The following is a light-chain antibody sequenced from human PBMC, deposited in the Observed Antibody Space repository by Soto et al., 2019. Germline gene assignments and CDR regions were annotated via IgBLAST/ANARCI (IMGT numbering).Light chain of an antibody. CDR3: SSYAGSNNLGV. Sequence: QSALTQPPSASGSPGQSVTISCTGTSSDVSGYNCVSWYQQHPGKAPKLMIYGVSKRPSGVPDRFSGSKSGNMASLTVSGLQAEDEADYYCSSYAGSNNLGVFGTGTKLTVL. V-gene: IGLV2-8*01. CDR1: SSDVSGYNC. J-gene: IGLJ1*01. CDR2: GVS.